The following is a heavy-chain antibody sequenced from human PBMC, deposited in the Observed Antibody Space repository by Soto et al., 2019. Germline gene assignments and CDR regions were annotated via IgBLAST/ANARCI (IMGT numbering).Heavy chain of an antibody. CDR1: GGSISSSNW. V-gene: IGHV4-4*02. D-gene: IGHD2-15*01. CDR3: ARAGGGTDYYYYGMDV. CDR2: IYHSGST. J-gene: IGHJ6*02. Sequence: SETLSLTCAVSGGSISSSNWWSWVRQPPGKGLEWIGEIYHSGSTSYNPSLKSRVTISVDKSKNQFSLKLSSVTAADTAVYYCARAGGGTDYYYYGMDVWGQGTTVTVSS.